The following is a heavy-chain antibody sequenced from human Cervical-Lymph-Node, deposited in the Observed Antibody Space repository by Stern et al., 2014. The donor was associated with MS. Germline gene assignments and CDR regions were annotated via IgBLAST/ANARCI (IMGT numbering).Heavy chain of an antibody. CDR1: GFSFSFYA. V-gene: IGHV3-21*01. CDR3: ARYEDAYDAFDI. J-gene: IGHJ3*02. D-gene: IGHD3-16*01. Sequence: EVQLVESGGGLVKPGGSLRVSCAASGFSFSFYAMNWVRQAPGKGLEWGSSISHNGDCIAYGESVRGRFTISRDNARNSLYLQMNSLRAADTAVYYCARYEDAYDAFDIWGQGTLVTVSS. CDR2: ISHNGDCI.